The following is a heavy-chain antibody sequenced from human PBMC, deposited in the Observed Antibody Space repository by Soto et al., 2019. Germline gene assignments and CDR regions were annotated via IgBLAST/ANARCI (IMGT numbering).Heavy chain of an antibody. V-gene: IGHV3-23*01. CDR3: VKAVYLLDFDY. Sequence: LXLSCAASGFTFSSYSMTWVRQAPGKGLEWVSTISGTGGNTYYADSVKGRFTISRDNSKNTVYLQMNSLRAEDTAVYYCVKAVYLLDFDYWGQGTLVTVSS. CDR2: ISGTGGNT. J-gene: IGHJ4*02. D-gene: IGHD1-20*01. CDR1: GFTFSSYS.